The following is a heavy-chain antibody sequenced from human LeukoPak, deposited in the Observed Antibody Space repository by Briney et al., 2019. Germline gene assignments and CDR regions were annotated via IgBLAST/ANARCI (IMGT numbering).Heavy chain of an antibody. Sequence: GGSLRLSCTASGFTFDDYTMNWFRQAPGKGLEWVGFIRSKGQGGTTEYAASVKGRFTISRDDSKSIAYLQMNSLKTEDTAVYYCTRDFPIVGPTTPFDYWGQGTQVTVSS. CDR3: TRDFPIVGPTTPFDY. CDR1: GFTFDDYT. V-gene: IGHV3-49*03. J-gene: IGHJ4*02. CDR2: IRSKGQGGTT. D-gene: IGHD1-26*01.